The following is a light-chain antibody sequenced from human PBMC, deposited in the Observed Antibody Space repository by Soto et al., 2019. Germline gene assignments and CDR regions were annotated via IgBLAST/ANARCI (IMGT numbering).Light chain of an antibody. CDR1: QSVSSSY. J-gene: IGKJ4*01. CDR2: GAS. V-gene: IGKV3-20*01. CDR3: QQYGSSPLT. Sequence: IVLTQSTGTLSLSPGERATLSCMASQSVSSSYLAWYQQKLGQAPRLLIYGASSRATGIPDRFSGSGSGTDFTLTISRLEPEDFAVYYCQQYGSSPLTFGGGTKVDIK.